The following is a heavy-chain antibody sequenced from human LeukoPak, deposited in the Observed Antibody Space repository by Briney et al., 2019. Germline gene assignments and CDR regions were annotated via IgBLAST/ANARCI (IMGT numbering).Heavy chain of an antibody. J-gene: IGHJ3*02. CDR2: INHSGST. Sequence: SETLSLTCTVSGDSISSSGYYWGWFRQPPGKGLEWIGEINHSGSTNYNPSLKSRVTISVDTSKNQFSLKLSSVTAADTAVYYCARGRDLRRAFDIWGQGTMVTVSS. D-gene: IGHD1-14*01. CDR3: ARGRDLRRAFDI. V-gene: IGHV4-39*07. CDR1: GDSISSSGYY.